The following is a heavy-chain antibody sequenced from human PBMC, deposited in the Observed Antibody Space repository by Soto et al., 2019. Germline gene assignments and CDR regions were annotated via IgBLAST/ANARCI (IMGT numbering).Heavy chain of an antibody. CDR3: AKDYGWKRIYSYGSDY. V-gene: IGHV3-30*18. D-gene: IGHD5-18*01. CDR1: GFTFANYG. CDR2: ISYDGSDK. J-gene: IGHJ4*02. Sequence: GGSPRLSCAASGFTFANYGIHWVRQAPGKGLEWVALISYDGSDKYYADSVKGRFTISRDNSKNTLYLQMDSLRDEDTAVYYCAKDYGWKRIYSYGSDYWGQGTLVTVSS.